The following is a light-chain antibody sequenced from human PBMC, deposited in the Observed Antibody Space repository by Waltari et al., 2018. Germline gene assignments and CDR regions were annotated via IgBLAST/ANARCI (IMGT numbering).Light chain of an antibody. Sequence: QSVLTQPPSVSAAPGQKVTISCSGIISNIGTRFVSWYQQPPATAPKLPIYDNNTRASGIPDRVSGSKSGTSATLGIAGLQTGDEADYYCVTWDNSLSGLVIGGGTRLTVL. J-gene: IGLJ3*02. CDR2: DNN. V-gene: IGLV1-51*01. CDR3: VTWDNSLSGLV. CDR1: ISNIGTRF.